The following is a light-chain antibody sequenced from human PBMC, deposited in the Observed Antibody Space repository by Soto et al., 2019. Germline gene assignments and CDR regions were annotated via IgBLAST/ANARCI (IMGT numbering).Light chain of an antibody. Sequence: SVLTQPPPAAGAPGQSVAISRTGTRRDVGGYNYVSWYQQHPGKAPKLMIYEVSKRPSGVPDRFSGSKSGNTASLTVSGLQAEDEADYYCSSYAGSNNYVFGTGTKVTVL. V-gene: IGLV2-8*01. CDR1: RRDVGGYNY. CDR3: SSYAGSNNYV. J-gene: IGLJ1*01. CDR2: EVS.